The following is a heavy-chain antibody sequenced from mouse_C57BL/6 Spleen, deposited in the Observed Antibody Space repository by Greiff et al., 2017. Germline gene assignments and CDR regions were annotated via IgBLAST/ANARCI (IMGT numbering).Heavy chain of an antibody. Sequence: DVQLVESGGGLVKPGGSLKLSCAASGFTFSSYAMSWVRQTPEKRLEWVATISDGGSYTYYPDNVKGRFTISRDNAKNNLYLQMSHLKSEDTAMYYCARAPYYYGSLYAMDYWGQGTSVTVSS. V-gene: IGHV5-4*01. J-gene: IGHJ4*01. D-gene: IGHD1-1*01. CDR1: GFTFSSYA. CDR2: ISDGGSYT. CDR3: ARAPYYYGSLYAMDY.